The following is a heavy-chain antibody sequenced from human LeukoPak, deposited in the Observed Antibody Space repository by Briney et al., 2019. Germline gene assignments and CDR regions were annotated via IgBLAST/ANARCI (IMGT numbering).Heavy chain of an antibody. CDR3: ARAGYSGSYGDAFDI. Sequence: KAGGSLRLSCAASGFTFSDYYMSWIRQAPGKGLEWVSYISSSSSYTNYADSVKGRFTISRDNAKNSLYLQMNSLRAEDTAVYYCARAGYSGSYGDAFDIWGQGTVVTVPS. D-gene: IGHD1-26*01. J-gene: IGHJ3*02. CDR2: ISSSSSYT. V-gene: IGHV3-11*05. CDR1: GFTFSDYY.